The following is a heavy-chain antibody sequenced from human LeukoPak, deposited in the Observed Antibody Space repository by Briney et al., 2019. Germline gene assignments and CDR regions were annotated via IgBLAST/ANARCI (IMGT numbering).Heavy chain of an antibody. CDR2: IYYSGSA. CDR1: GGSISSYY. V-gene: IGHV4-59*01. J-gene: IGHJ3*02. D-gene: IGHD5-12*01. CDR3: ARDVEFRYGGYEVGTFDI. Sequence: SETLSLTCTVSGGSISSYYWSWIRQPPGKGLEWIGYIYYSGSANYNPSLKSRVTISVDTSKNQFSLKLSSVTAADTAVYYCARDVEFRYGGYEVGTFDIWGQGTLVTVSS.